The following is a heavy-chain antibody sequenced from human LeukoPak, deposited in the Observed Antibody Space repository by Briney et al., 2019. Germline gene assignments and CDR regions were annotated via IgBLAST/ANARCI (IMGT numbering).Heavy chain of an antibody. Sequence: PSETLSLTCTVSGYSISSGYFWGWIRQPPGKGLEWIGSFYHSGSTYYNPSLKSRVTISVDTSKNQFSLKLSSVTAADTAVYYCARSQYQLLYSFDYWGQGTLVTVSS. V-gene: IGHV4-38-2*02. CDR1: GYSISSGYF. CDR3: ARSQYQLLYSFDY. J-gene: IGHJ4*02. CDR2: FYHSGST. D-gene: IGHD2-2*02.